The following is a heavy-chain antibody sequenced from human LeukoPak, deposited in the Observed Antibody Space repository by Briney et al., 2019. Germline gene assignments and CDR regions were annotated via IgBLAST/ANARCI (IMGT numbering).Heavy chain of an antibody. Sequence: SETLSLTXTVSGGSIRSSSYYWGWIRQPPGKGLEWIGSIYYSGSTYYNPSLKSRVTISVDTSKNQFSLKLSSVTAADTAVYYCASMAYCSGGSCYVGSYYYYYMDVWGKGTTVTVSS. CDR3: ASMAYCSGGSCYVGSYYYYYMDV. J-gene: IGHJ6*03. D-gene: IGHD2-15*01. CDR2: IYYSGST. CDR1: GGSIRSSSYY. V-gene: IGHV4-39*01.